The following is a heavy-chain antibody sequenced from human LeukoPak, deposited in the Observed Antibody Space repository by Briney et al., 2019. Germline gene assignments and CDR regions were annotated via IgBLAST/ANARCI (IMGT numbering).Heavy chain of an antibody. J-gene: IGHJ4*02. Sequence: GSLRLSCAASGFTVSSNYMSWIRQPPGKGLEWIGYIYYSGSTNYNPSLKSRVIISVDTSKNQFSLKLSSVTAADTAVYYCASTPVMVRGVIEYYFDYWGQGTLVTVSS. V-gene: IGHV4-59*02. CDR3: ASTPVMVRGVIEYYFDY. CDR2: IYYSGST. CDR1: GFTVSSNY. D-gene: IGHD3-10*01.